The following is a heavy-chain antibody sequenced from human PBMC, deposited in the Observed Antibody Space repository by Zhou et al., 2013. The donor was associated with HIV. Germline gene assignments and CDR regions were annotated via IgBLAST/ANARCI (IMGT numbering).Heavy chain of an antibody. Sequence: QVQLVQSGAEVKKPGSSVKVSCKASGGTFSSYAISWVRQAPGQGLEWMGGIIPIFGTANYAQKFQGRVTITTDESTSTAYMELSSLRSEDTAVYYCARDLYRLSTSRGYYMDVWGKGTTVTVSS. D-gene: IGHD2-2*01. CDR3: ARDLYRLSTSRGYYMDV. CDR2: IIPIFGTA. J-gene: IGHJ6*03. CDR1: GGTFSSYA. V-gene: IGHV1-69*05.